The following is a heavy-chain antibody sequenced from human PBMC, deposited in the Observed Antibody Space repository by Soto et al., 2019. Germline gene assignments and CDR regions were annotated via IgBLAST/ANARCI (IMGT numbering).Heavy chain of an antibody. V-gene: IGHV1-69*13. CDR3: AMIEYSSGSDY. CDR1: GGTFSSFP. Sequence: ASVKVSCKASGGTFSSFPIAWVRQAPGQGLEWVGGIMPIFGTTKYAQNFRDRVTIYADESTSTAYMELSSLRFEDTAVYYCAMIEYSSGSDYWGQGTLVTVSS. D-gene: IGHD6-19*01. J-gene: IGHJ4*02. CDR2: IMPIFGTT.